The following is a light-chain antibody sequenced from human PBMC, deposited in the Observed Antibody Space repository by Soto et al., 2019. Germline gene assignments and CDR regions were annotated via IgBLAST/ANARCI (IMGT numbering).Light chain of an antibody. V-gene: IGLV7-43*01. CDR3: LPYYGYALVV. J-gene: IGLJ2*01. CDR2: STN. Sequence: QAVVTQEPSLTVSPGGTVTLTCASSTGPVTGDYYANWFQQKPGQAPRSLIYSTNNRHSWTPARFSGSLLGGKATLTLSGVQPEDEGEYYCLPYYGYALVVFGGGTKVTVL. CDR1: TGPVTGDYY.